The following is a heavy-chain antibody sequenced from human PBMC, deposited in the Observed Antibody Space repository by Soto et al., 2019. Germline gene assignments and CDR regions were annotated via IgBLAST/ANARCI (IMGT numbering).Heavy chain of an antibody. J-gene: IGHJ3*02. CDR2: IYYSGST. Sequence: SETLSLTCTVSGGSISSGGYYWSWIRQHPGKGLEWIGYIYYSGSTYYNPSLKSRVTISVDTSKNQFSLKLSPVTAADTAVYYCARDVRNTAMGNDAFDIWGQGTMVTVSS. V-gene: IGHV4-31*03. CDR3: ARDVRNTAMGNDAFDI. D-gene: IGHD5-18*01. CDR1: GGSISSGGYY.